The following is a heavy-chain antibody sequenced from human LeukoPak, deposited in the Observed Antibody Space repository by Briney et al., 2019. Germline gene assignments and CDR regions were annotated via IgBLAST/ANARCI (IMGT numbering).Heavy chain of an antibody. Sequence: ASVKVSCKASGGTFSSYAISWVRQAPGQGLEWMGRIIPIFGIANYAQKFQGRVTITADKSTSTAYMELSSLRSEDTAVYYCARAGGVAGTSRRIDYWGQGTLVTASS. V-gene: IGHV1-69*04. CDR1: GGTFSSYA. D-gene: IGHD6-19*01. J-gene: IGHJ4*02. CDR2: IIPIFGIA. CDR3: ARAGGVAGTSRRIDY.